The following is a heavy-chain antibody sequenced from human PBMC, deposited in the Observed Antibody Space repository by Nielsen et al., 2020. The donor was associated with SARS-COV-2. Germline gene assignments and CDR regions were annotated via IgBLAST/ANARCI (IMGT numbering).Heavy chain of an antibody. J-gene: IGHJ4*02. CDR2: IYSDGTT. CDR1: GFTVSRNS. CDR3: ARVSDFWSGYWDY. D-gene: IGHD3-3*01. Sequence: GESLKISCAASGFTVSRNSMSWVRQAPGKGLECVSVIYSDGTTYYPDSVKGRFTISRHNSKNTLYLQMNSLRAEDTAVYYCARVSDFWSGYWDYWGQGTLVTVSS. V-gene: IGHV3-53*04.